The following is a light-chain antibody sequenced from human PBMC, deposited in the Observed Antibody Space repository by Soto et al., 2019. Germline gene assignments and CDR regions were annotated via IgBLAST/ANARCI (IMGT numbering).Light chain of an antibody. V-gene: IGKV3-15*01. J-gene: IGKJ1*01. CDR2: DAS. CDR1: QSVSNN. Sequence: ILMTQSPATLSVSPGERATLSCRASQSVSNNLAWYQQKPGQAPRLLIYDASTRATGIPARFSGSGSGIAFTLTISGLQSEDFAVYYCQQYNNWPPWTFGQGTKVEIK. CDR3: QQYNNWPPWT.